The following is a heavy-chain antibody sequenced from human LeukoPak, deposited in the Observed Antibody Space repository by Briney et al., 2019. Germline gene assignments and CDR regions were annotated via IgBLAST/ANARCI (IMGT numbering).Heavy chain of an antibody. Sequence: ASVKVSCKASGYTFTSYGISWVRQALGQGLEWMGWISAYNGNTNYAQKLQGRVTMTTDTSTSTAYMELRSLRSDDTAVYYCARGEAVAHINWFDPWGQGTLVTVSS. J-gene: IGHJ5*02. CDR2: ISAYNGNT. D-gene: IGHD6-19*01. CDR1: GYTFTSYG. V-gene: IGHV1-18*01. CDR3: ARGEAVAHINWFDP.